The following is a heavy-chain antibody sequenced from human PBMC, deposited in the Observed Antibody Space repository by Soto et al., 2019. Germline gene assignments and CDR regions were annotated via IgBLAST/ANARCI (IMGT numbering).Heavy chain of an antibody. J-gene: IGHJ4*02. V-gene: IGHV3-23*01. CDR2: ISGSGGNT. D-gene: IGHD3-3*01. CDR3: AKTTHRGFLEWLLYFDY. Sequence: EVQLLESGGGLVQPGGSLRLPCAASGFTFSSYAMSWVRQAPGKGLEWVSAISGSGGNTYFADFVKGRFTISRDNSKNTLYLQMNSLRAEDTAIYYCAKTTHRGFLEWLLYFDYWGQGTLVTVSS. CDR1: GFTFSSYA.